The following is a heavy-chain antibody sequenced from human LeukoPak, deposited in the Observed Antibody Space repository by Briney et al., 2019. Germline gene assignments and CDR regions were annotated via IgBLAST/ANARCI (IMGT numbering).Heavy chain of an antibody. D-gene: IGHD5-18*01. CDR2: IYSGGST. CDR1: GFTLSNYA. V-gene: IGHV3-53*01. Sequence: PGGSLRLSCAASGFTLSNYAMSWVRQAPGKGLEWVSVIYSGGSTYYADSVKGRFTISRDKSKNTLYLQMNSLRAEDTAVYYCARGGYSYGFSDYWGQGTLVTVSS. CDR3: ARGGYSYGFSDY. J-gene: IGHJ4*02.